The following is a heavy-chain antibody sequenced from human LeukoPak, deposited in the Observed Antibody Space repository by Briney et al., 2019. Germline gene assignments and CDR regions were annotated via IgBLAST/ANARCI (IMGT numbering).Heavy chain of an antibody. Sequence: ASVKVSCKASGYTFTSYYMHWVRQAPGQGLEWMGIINPSGGSTSYAQKFQGRVTMTRDMSTSTVYMELSSLRSEDTAVYYCARDSVFGMELLQSASIDYWGQGTLVTVSS. J-gene: IGHJ4*02. V-gene: IGHV1-46*01. CDR2: INPSGGST. CDR3: ARDSVFGMELLQSASIDY. D-gene: IGHD1-7*01. CDR1: GYTFTSYY.